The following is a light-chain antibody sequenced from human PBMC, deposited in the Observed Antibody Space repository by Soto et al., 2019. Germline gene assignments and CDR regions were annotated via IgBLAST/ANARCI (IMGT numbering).Light chain of an antibody. J-gene: IGKJ2*01. V-gene: IGKV3-20*01. CDR3: QQYGSSPEYT. CDR1: QSVSSSY. Sequence: EIVLTQSPGTLSLSPGERATLSCRASQSVSSSYLAWYQQKPGQAPRLLIYGASSRATGIPDRFSGSGSGTDFTLTISRREPEDFEVYYCQQYGSSPEYTFGQGTMLEI. CDR2: GAS.